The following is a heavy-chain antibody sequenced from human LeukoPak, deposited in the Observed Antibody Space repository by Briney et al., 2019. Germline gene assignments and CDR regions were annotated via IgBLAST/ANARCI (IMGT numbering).Heavy chain of an antibody. CDR3: ARLEPTYSSSWYTPHNWFDP. J-gene: IGHJ5*02. CDR1: GYNFTSYW. Sequence: GESLKISCKSSGYNFTSYWIGLVRQMPGKGLEWMGIIYPGDSDTRYSPSFQGQVTISADKSISTAYLQWSSLKASDTAMYYCARLEPTYSSSWYTPHNWFDPWGQGTLVTVSS. CDR2: IYPGDSDT. D-gene: IGHD6-13*01. V-gene: IGHV5-51*01.